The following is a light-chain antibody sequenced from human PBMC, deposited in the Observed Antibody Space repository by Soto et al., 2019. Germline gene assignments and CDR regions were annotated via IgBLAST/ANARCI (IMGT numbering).Light chain of an antibody. V-gene: IGKV1-39*01. Sequence: NLSPSSVSTYEGDRVTISGRASQSISSFLTWFQQKPGQAPKLLIYAASSLQSGVPSRFSGSGSGPNSTLAIDSLQPEDLASYYCQQSYNMRWTFGQGTKVDIK. CDR2: AAS. J-gene: IGKJ1*01. CDR1: QSISSF. CDR3: QQSYNMRWT.